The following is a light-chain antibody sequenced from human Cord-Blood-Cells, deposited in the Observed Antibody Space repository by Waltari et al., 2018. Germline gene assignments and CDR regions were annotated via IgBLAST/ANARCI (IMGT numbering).Light chain of an antibody. CDR2: QDS. J-gene: IGLJ2*01. CDR1: KLGAKY. V-gene: IGLV3-1*01. CDR3: QAWDSSTAV. Sequence: SYELTQPPSVSVSPGQTASITCSGDKLGAKYACWYQQKPGQSPVLVIYQDSKRPSGIPARFSGSNSGNTATLTISGTQAMDEADYYCQAWDSSTAVFGGGTKLTVL.